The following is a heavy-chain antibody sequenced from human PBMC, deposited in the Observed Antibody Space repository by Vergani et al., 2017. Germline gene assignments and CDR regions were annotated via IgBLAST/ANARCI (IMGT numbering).Heavy chain of an antibody. V-gene: IGHV1-46*03. CDR3: ARYSSGWTGWFDP. D-gene: IGHD6-19*01. J-gene: IGHJ5*02. CDR1: EYTFTSYY. Sequence: QVQLVQPGAEVKKPGASVKVSCKASEYTFTSYYIHWVRQAPGQGLEWMGLINPSGGSTTYAQKFQGRVTMTRDTSTSTVYMELSSLRSEDMAVYYCARYSSGWTGWFDPWGQGTLVTVSS. CDR2: INPSGGST.